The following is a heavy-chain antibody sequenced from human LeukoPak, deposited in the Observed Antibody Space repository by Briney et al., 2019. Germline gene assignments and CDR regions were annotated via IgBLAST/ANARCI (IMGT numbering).Heavy chain of an antibody. CDR3: ARGPLHDANRHYYSH. CDR1: GYTFSNYD. J-gene: IGHJ1*01. Sequence: HRASVRVSCTASGYTFSNYDINWVRQVPGQGLEWMGWINTGNGNTKSSQKLQDRVTLSRDTSASTAYMELNSLRSEDTAVYYCARGPLHDANRHYYSHWGQGTLVTVSS. CDR2: INTGNGNT. D-gene: IGHD3-10*01. V-gene: IGHV1-3*04.